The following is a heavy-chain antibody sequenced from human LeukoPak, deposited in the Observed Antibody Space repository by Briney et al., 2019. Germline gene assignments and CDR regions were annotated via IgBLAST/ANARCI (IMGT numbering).Heavy chain of an antibody. CDR3: ARSGYFAEYFQY. CDR2: TYYRSKWHY. CDR1: GDSVSSKTAA. Sequence: SQTLSLTCAIFGDSVSSKTAAWNWIRQSPSRGLEWLGRTYYRSKWHYDYAVSVKSQITINPDTSKNQFSLQLNSMTPEDTAVYYCARSGYFAEYFQYWGQGTLVTVPS. V-gene: IGHV6-1*01. D-gene: IGHD3-22*01. J-gene: IGHJ1*01.